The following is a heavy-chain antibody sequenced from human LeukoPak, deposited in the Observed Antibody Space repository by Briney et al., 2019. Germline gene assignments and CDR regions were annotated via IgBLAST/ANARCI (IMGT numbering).Heavy chain of an antibody. CDR3: ARGVITFGGVIHPANFDY. J-gene: IGHJ4*02. CDR2: IYYSGST. Sequence: PSQTLSLTCTVSGGSISSGDYYWSWIRQPPGKGLEWIGDIYYSGSTYYNPSLKSRVTIAGETSKHQVSLMLSSVTAADTAVCYCARGVITFGGVIHPANFDYWGQGTLVSVSS. D-gene: IGHD3-16*02. V-gene: IGHV4-30-4*08. CDR1: GGSISSGDYY.